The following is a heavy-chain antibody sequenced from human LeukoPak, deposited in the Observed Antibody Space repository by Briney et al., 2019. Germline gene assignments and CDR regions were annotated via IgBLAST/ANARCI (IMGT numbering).Heavy chain of an antibody. J-gene: IGHJ3*01. Sequence: GGSLRLSCAASGLTFSSHWMSWVRQAPGKGLERVANIKQDGSEKYYVDSVKDRFTISRDNAKNSLYLQMNSLRAEDTAVYYCARDERWGQGTMVTVSS. V-gene: IGHV3-7*01. CDR3: ARDER. CDR2: IKQDGSEK. CDR1: GLTFSSHW.